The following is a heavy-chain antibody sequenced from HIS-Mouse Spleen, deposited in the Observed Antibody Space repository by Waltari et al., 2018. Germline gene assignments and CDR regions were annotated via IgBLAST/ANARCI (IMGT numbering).Heavy chain of an antibody. CDR2: INHSGST. CDR1: GGSFSGYY. CDR3: ARVNSSFDY. D-gene: IGHD6-13*01. Sequence: QVQLQQWGAGLLKPSETLSLTCAVYGGSFSGYYWSWIRQPPGKGLEWIGEINHSGSTNDNPSLKSRVTISVETSKNQFSLKLSSVTAADTAVYYCARVNSSFDYWGQGTLVTVSS. J-gene: IGHJ4*02. V-gene: IGHV4-34*01.